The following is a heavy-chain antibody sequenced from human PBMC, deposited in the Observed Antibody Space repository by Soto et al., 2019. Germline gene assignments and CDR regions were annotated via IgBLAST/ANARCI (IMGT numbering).Heavy chain of an antibody. Sequence: QLQLQESGPGLVKPSETLSLTCTVSGGSVSSSTYSWDWIRQSPGKGLEWIGSISYSGSTYYNPSLEGRVTMSVDTSKIQCSLKLSSVSAADTAVYYWARRGSRHLKWFDPWGQGTLVTVSS. CDR2: ISYSGST. J-gene: IGHJ5*02. V-gene: IGHV4-39*01. CDR1: GGSVSSSTYS. CDR3: ARRGSRHLKWFDP.